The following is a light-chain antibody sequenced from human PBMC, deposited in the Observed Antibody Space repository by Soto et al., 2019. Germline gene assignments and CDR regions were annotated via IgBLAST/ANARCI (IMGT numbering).Light chain of an antibody. Sequence: QCVLTQPRSVSGSPGQSVTISCTGATSDVGDYNFVSWYQQHPGNAPKLMIYDVTKRPSGIPNRFSGSKSGNTASLTISGLQAEDEADYSSSSYAGPSPHVSVPVTKVTV. J-gene: IGLJ1*01. CDR2: DVT. CDR3: SSYAGPSPHV. CDR1: TSDVGDYNF. V-gene: IGLV2-11*01.